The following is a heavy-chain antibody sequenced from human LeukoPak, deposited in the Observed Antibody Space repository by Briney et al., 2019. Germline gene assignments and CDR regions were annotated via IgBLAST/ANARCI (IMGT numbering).Heavy chain of an antibody. Sequence: GGSLRLSCAASGFTFSSYAMSWVRQASGKGLEWVSAISGSGGSTYYADSVKGRFTISRDNSKNTLYLQMNSLRAEDTAVYYCAKDLEPTAAGRIDYWGQGTLVTVSS. V-gene: IGHV3-23*01. CDR3: AKDLEPTAAGRIDY. J-gene: IGHJ4*02. CDR1: GFTFSSYA. D-gene: IGHD6-13*01. CDR2: ISGSGGST.